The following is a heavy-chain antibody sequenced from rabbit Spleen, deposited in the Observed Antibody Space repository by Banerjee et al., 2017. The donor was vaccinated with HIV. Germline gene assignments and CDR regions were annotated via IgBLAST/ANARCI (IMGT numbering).Heavy chain of an antibody. V-gene: IGHV1S40*01. D-gene: IGHD1-1*01. CDR3: ARDLDGVIGWNFGW. CDR1: GFSFSSNYY. J-gene: IGHJ4*01. Sequence: QSLEESGGDLVKPGASLTLTCTASGFSFSSNYYINWVRQAPGKGLEWIACIYAGSSGSTYYASWAKGRFTFSKTSSTTVTLQVTSLTAADTATYFCARDLDGVIGWNFGWWGPGTLVTVS. CDR2: IYAGSSGST.